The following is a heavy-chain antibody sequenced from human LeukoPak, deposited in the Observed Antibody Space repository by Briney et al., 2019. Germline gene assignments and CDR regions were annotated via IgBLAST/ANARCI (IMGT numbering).Heavy chain of an antibody. V-gene: IGHV3-23*01. Sequence: GGSLRLSCAASGFTFSSYAMRWVRQAPGKGLEWVSAISGSGGNTYYADSVKGRFTISRDNSKNTLYLQMNSLRAEDTAVYYCAARLAPIAARPLFDYWGQGTLVTVSS. CDR3: AARLAPIAARPLFDY. CDR2: ISGSGGNT. D-gene: IGHD6-6*01. CDR1: GFTFSSYA. J-gene: IGHJ4*02.